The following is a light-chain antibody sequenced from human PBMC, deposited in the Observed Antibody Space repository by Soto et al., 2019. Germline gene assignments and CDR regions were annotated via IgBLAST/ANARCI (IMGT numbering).Light chain of an antibody. CDR1: SSDVGAYNY. Sequence: QSALTQPASVSGSPGQSIAISCTGTSSDVGAYNYVSWYQQHPGKAPKLMIYEVSNRPSGISNRFSGSKSGNTASLTISGLQDEDEGDYYCSSYTTSSTYVFGTGTKLTVL. J-gene: IGLJ1*01. V-gene: IGLV2-14*01. CDR3: SSYTTSSTYV. CDR2: EVS.